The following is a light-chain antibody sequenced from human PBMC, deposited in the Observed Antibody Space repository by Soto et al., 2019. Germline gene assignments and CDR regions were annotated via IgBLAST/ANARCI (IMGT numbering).Light chain of an antibody. Sequence: DIVMTQSPLSLPVTPGEPASISCRSSQSLLHSNGYNYLDWYLQKPGQSPQLLIYLGSNRASGVPDRFSGSGSGTDFTLKISRVEAEDVGVYYCQQRSNWPQTFGQGTKVEIK. V-gene: IGKV2-28*01. CDR3: QQRSNWPQT. CDR2: LGS. CDR1: QSLLHSNGYNY. J-gene: IGKJ1*01.